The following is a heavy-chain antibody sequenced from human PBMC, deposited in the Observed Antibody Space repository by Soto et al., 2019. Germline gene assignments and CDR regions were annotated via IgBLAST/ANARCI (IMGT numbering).Heavy chain of an antibody. V-gene: IGHV3-21*01. D-gene: IGHD5-18*01. J-gene: IGHJ5*02. CDR2: ISSSSSYI. CDR1: GFTFSSYS. Sequence: PGGSLRLSCAVSGFTFSSYSMNWVRQAPGKGLEWVSSISSSSSYIYYDDSVKGRFTISRDNAKNSLYLQMNSLRAEDTAVYYCAVDVDTAMVTFDWFDPWGQGTLVTVSS. CDR3: AVDVDTAMVTFDWFDP.